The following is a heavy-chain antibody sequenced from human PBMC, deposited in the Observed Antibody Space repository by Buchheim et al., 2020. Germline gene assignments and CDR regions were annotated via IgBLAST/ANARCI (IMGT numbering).Heavy chain of an antibody. J-gene: IGHJ5*02. CDR3: AGSITMVQGVIIAGKDDWFDP. V-gene: IGHV4-39*01. CDR2: IYYSGST. Sequence: QLQLQESGPGLVKPSETLSLTCTVSGGSISSSSYYWGWIRQPPGKGLEWIGSIYYSGSTYCNPSLKSRVTISVDTSKHQFSMKLSSVTAANTAVYYCAGSITMVQGVIIAGKDDWFDPWGQGTL. D-gene: IGHD3-10*01. CDR1: GGSISSSSYY.